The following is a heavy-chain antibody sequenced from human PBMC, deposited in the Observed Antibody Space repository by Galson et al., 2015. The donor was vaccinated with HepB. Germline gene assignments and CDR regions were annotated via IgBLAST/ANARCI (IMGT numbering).Heavy chain of an antibody. V-gene: IGHV4-59*12. CDR3: ARGGGRWLQLGY. D-gene: IGHD5-24*01. CDR1: GGSISSYY. J-gene: IGHJ4*02. CDR2: IYYSGST. Sequence: ETLSLTCTVSGGSISSYYWSWIRQPPGKGLEWIGYIYYSGSTNYNPSLKSRVTISADTSKNQFSLKLSSVTAADTAVYYCARGGGRWLQLGYWGQGTLVTVSS.